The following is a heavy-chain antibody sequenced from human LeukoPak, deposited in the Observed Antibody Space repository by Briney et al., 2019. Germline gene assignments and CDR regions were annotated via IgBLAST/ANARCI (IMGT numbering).Heavy chain of an antibody. CDR3: ARDRFNYYAYYMDV. CDR1: GGSFSDYY. D-gene: IGHD3-3*01. V-gene: IGHV4-34*01. Sequence: SETLSLTCAVSGGSFSDYYWNWLRQTPGKGLEWIGEINHSGTTNYNPSLKSRVTLSIDMSKKQVSLKLSSVTAADTAVYYCARDRFNYYAYYMDVWGKGTTVTVSS. J-gene: IGHJ6*03. CDR2: INHSGTT.